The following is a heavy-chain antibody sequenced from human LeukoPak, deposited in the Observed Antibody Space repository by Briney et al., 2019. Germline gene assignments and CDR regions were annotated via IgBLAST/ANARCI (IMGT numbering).Heavy chain of an antibody. J-gene: IGHJ4*02. Sequence: SQTLSLTCTVAGGSISSGGYCCSWIRQHPGEGLEWIGYIYYSGSTDYNPSFKSRVTISVDTSKNQFSLKLSSVTAADTAVYYCARVVLTTVELRFDYWGQGSQVTVSS. CDR1: GGSISSGGYC. D-gene: IGHD4-11*01. CDR3: ARVVLTTVELRFDY. V-gene: IGHV4-31*03. CDR2: IYYSGST.